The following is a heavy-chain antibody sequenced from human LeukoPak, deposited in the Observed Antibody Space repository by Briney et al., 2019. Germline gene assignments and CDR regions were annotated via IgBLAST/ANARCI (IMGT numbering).Heavy chain of an antibody. CDR3: ARKTGTFDY. D-gene: IGHD3-9*01. Sequence: GESLKISCKGSGYSFSSYWIGWVRQTPGKGLEWLGIIFPGDSDTRYSPSFQGQVTISADMSFSTAYLQWTSLKASDTAIYYCARKTGTFDYWGQGTLVTVSS. CDR1: GYSFSSYW. J-gene: IGHJ4*02. V-gene: IGHV5-51*01. CDR2: IFPGDSDT.